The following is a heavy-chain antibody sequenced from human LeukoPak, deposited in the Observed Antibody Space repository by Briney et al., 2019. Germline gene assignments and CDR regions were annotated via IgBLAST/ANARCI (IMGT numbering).Heavy chain of an antibody. CDR1: GFTFGSYG. J-gene: IGHJ1*01. Sequence: PGGSLRLSCAASGFTFGSYGMSWVRQAPGKGLEWVSFITPNADRTSSADSVEGRFTISRDNPRNTLYMQMNSLRDEDTALYYCAIMHGYYDGSGYWVQWGQGTLVTVSS. V-gene: IGHV3-23*01. CDR3: AIMHGYYDGSGYWVQ. CDR2: ITPNADRT. D-gene: IGHD3-22*01.